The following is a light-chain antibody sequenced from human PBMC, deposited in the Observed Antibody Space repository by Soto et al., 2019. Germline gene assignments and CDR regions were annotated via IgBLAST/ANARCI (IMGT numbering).Light chain of an antibody. CDR2: DAS. CDR1: QSVSSSY. V-gene: IGKV3D-20*02. CDR3: HQRQYRPPIT. J-gene: IGKJ5*01. Sequence: EILLTQSPGTLSLSPGERATLSCRASQSVSSSYLAWYQHKPGQAPRLLISDASNRATGIPARFSGSGSGTDFTLTISSLEPEDFAVYYCHQRQYRPPITFGQGTRLEIK.